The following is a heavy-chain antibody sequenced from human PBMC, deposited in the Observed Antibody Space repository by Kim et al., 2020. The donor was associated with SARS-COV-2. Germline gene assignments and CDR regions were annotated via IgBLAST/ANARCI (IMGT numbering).Heavy chain of an antibody. D-gene: IGHD2-21*02. CDR1: GFTFRMYG. CDR2: IWYDGSNA. J-gene: IGHJ4*02. CDR3: ARGGVDVVVTVPPDGC. V-gene: IGHV3-33*01. Sequence: GGSLRLSCEASGFTFRMYGMHWVRQAPGKGLEWVGGIWYDGSNAGYADSVRGRFTISRDNSRNTLSLQMTNLRVNDTAVYYCARGGVDVVVTVPPDGCWGQGTLVSVSS.